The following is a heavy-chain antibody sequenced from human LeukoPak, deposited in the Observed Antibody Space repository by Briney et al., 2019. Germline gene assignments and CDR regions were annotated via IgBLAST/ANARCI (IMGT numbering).Heavy chain of an antibody. CDR2: ISAYNGNT. CDR1: GGTFSSYA. CDR3: AREIDSSGWYGLDY. D-gene: IGHD6-19*01. J-gene: IGHJ4*02. V-gene: IGHV1-18*01. Sequence: ASVKVSCKASGGTFSSYAISWVRQAPGQGLEWMGWISAYNGNTNYAQKLQGRVTMTTDTSTSTAYMELRSLRSDDTAVYYCAREIDSSGWYGLDYWGQGTLVTVSS.